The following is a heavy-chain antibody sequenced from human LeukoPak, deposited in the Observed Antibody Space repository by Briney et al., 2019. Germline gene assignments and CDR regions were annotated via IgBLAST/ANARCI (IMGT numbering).Heavy chain of an antibody. V-gene: IGHV4-31*03. CDR1: GGSISSGGYY. CDR2: IYYSGST. J-gene: IGHJ3*02. D-gene: IGHD2-15*01. CDR3: AGNVVVVAATTTQHAFDI. Sequence: SETLSLTCTVSGGSISSGGYYWSWIHQHPGKGLEWIGYIYYSGSTYYNPSLKSRVTISVDTSKNQFSLKLSSVTAADTAVYYCAGNVVVVAATTTQHAFDIWGQGTMVTVSS.